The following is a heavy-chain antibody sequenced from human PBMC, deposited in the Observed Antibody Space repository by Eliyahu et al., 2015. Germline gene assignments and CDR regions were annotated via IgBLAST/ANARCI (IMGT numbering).Heavy chain of an antibody. CDR2: ISSSSDYI. Sequence: EVQLVESGGGLVKPGGSLRLSCAASXFTFSSYTMNWVRQAPGKGLGWVSCISSSSDYIYYVDSVKGRFTISRDNAKNSLFLQMNSLRAEDTAVYYCASSTGYSHYGMDVWGQGTMVTVSS. V-gene: IGHV3-21*01. CDR1: XFTFSSYT. D-gene: IGHD3-9*01. CDR3: ASSTGYSHYGMDV. J-gene: IGHJ6*02.